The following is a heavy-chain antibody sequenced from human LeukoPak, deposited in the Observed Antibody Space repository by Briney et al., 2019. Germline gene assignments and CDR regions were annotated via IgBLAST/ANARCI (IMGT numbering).Heavy chain of an antibody. D-gene: IGHD3-22*01. CDR1: GYSISSGYY. Sequence: PSETLSLTCAVSGYSISSGYYWGWIRQPPGKGLEWIGSVYHSGSTYYNPSLKSRVTISVDTSKTQFSLKLTSVTAADTAVYYCARAIGAGRAFDYWGQGTLVTVSS. J-gene: IGHJ4*02. CDR3: ARAIGAGRAFDY. V-gene: IGHV4-38-2*01. CDR2: VYHSGST.